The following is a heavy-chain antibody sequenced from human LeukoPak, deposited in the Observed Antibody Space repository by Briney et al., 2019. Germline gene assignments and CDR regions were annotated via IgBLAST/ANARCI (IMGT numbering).Heavy chain of an antibody. Sequence: PSETLSLTCTVSGGSISSYYWSWIRQPPGKGLEWIGYIYYSGGTNYNPSLKSRVTISVDTSKNQFSLKLSSVTAADTAVYYCARSPTDCSSTSCYPLYYYYGMDVWGQGTTVTVSS. V-gene: IGHV4-59*01. CDR2: IYYSGGT. D-gene: IGHD2-2*01. CDR1: GGSISSYY. CDR3: ARSPTDCSSTSCYPLYYYYGMDV. J-gene: IGHJ6*02.